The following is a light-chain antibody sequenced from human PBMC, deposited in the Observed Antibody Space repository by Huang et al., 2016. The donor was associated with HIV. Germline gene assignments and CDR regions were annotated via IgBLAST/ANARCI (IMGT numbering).Light chain of an antibody. CDR3: QQLNSYPIT. CDR1: QDISYY. J-gene: IGKJ5*01. CDR2: DAS. Sequence: IQLTQSPSSLSASIGNRVTITCRASQDISYYLAWYQQKPGKAPKLMIYDASTLQSDVPSRFSGGGSGTDFTLTISCLQPADFATYYCQQLNSYPITFGQGTRLEIK. V-gene: IGKV1-9*01.